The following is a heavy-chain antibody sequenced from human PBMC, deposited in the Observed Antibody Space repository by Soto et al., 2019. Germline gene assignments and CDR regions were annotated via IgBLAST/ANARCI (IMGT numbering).Heavy chain of an antibody. J-gene: IGHJ2*01. CDR2: MYHSGSS. V-gene: IGHV4-4*02. Sequence: QVQLQGSGPGLVKPSGTLSLTCDVSGDSISSSHWWSWVRQPPGKGLEWIGEMYHSGSSNYKPSLKSRVAISVDKSKNQFSLSLTSVTAADTAVYYCARVRMGRGADWYFDVWGRGTPVTVSP. D-gene: IGHD3-10*01. CDR3: ARVRMGRGADWYFDV. CDR1: GDSISSSHW.